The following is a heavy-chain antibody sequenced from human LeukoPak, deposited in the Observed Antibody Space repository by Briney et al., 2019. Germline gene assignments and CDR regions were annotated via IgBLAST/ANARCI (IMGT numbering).Heavy chain of an antibody. CDR1: GFTFSSYS. CDR3: ARDYEGSGSSNFDY. CDR2: ISASSSSI. V-gene: IGHV3-21*01. Sequence: PGGSLRLSCAASGFTFSSYSMHWVRQAPGKGLEWVSSISASSSSIYYADSVKGRFTISRDNAKNSLYLQMNSLRADDTAVYYCARDYEGSGSSNFDYWGQGTLVTVSS. D-gene: IGHD3-10*01. J-gene: IGHJ4*02.